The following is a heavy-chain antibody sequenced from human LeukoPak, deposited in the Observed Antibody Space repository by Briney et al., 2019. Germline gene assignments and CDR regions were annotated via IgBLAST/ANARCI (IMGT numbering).Heavy chain of an antibody. V-gene: IGHV3-30*04. J-gene: IGHJ3*02. CDR2: ISYDGGNE. Sequence: GRSLRLSCAASGFTFSNYAMHWVRQAPGKGLEWVAVISYDGGNEYYADSVKGRFTISRDNSKNTLYLQMNSLRAEDTAVYYCAKDLVRGIAAAGTAAFDIWGQGTMVTVSS. D-gene: IGHD6-13*01. CDR3: AKDLVRGIAAAGTAAFDI. CDR1: GFTFSNYA.